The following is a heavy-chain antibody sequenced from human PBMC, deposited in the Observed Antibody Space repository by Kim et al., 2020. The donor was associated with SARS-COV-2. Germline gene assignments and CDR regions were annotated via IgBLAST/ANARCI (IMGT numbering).Heavy chain of an antibody. CDR3: AKAKNTGSYYGRGRYFDY. Sequence: GSLRLSCAASGFTFNNYAMSWVRQAPGKGLDWVSGISNSDAKTYYADSAKGRFTISRDNSKNTLYLQMSSLRADDTAIYYCAKAKNTGSYYGRGRYFDY. CDR2: ISNSDAKT. CDR1: GFTFNNYA. V-gene: IGHV3-23*01. J-gene: IGHJ4*01. D-gene: IGHD1-26*01.